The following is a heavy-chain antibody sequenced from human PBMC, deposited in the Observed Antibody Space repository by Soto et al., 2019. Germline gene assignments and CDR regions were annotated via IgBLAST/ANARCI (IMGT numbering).Heavy chain of an antibody. CDR1: GYTFTSCH. V-gene: IGHV1-46*03. Sequence: ASVKVSCKASGYTFTSCHMHWVRQAPGQGLEWMGIINPSGGSTTYAQNFQGRVTMTRDTSTSTVYMELSSLRSEDTAVYFCGRIGSSGWYVSYWGQGTLVTVSS. D-gene: IGHD6-19*01. J-gene: IGHJ4*02. CDR3: GRIGSSGWYVSY. CDR2: INPSGGST.